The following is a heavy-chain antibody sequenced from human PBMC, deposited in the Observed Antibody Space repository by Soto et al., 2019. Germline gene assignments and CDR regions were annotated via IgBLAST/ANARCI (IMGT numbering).Heavy chain of an antibody. CDR3: ARVSVTIFGVVMGHYYYAMDV. V-gene: IGHV4-34*01. Sequence: SETLSLTCAVYGGSFSDYHWSWIRQPPGKGLEWIGEINHGGSTKYNPSLKSRVTISKDTYKKQVSLKLTSVTAADTAVYYCARVSVTIFGVVMGHYYYAMDVWGQGTTVTVSS. CDR1: GGSFSDYH. J-gene: IGHJ6*02. D-gene: IGHD3-3*01. CDR2: INHGGST.